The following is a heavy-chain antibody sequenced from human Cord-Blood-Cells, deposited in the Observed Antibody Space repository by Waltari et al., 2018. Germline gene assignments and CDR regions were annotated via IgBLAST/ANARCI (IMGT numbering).Heavy chain of an antibody. J-gene: IGHJ6*02. Sequence: QVQLVQSGAEVKKPGASVKVSCKVSGYTLTELSMHWVRQAPGKGLEWMGGFDPEDGKKSYAQKFQGRVTMTEDTSTDTAYMELSSLRSEDTAVYYCATAPGNWNSDYYYYGMDVWGQGTTVTVSS. V-gene: IGHV1-24*01. CDR3: ATAPGNWNSDYYYYGMDV. CDR1: GYTLTELS. CDR2: FDPEDGKK. D-gene: IGHD1-7*01.